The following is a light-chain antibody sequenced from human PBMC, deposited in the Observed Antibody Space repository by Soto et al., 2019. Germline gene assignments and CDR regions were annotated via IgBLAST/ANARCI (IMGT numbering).Light chain of an antibody. Sequence: EIVLTQSPGTLSLSPGERATLSCRASQSVSSSYLAWYQQRPGQAPRLLIYGASSRATGTPDRFSGSGSGTDFTITISRLEPEDFAVYYCQQYGSSPWTFGQRTKVQIK. CDR3: QQYGSSPWT. J-gene: IGKJ1*01. V-gene: IGKV3-20*01. CDR1: QSVSSSY. CDR2: GAS.